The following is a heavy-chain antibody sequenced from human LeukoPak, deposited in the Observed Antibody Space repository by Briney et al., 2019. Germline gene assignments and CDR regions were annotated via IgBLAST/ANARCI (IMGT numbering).Heavy chain of an antibody. CDR1: GRSFSGYY. J-gene: IGHJ5*02. Sequence: SETLSLTCAVYGRSFSGYYWSWIRQPPGKGLEWIREINHSGSTNYNPSLKSRVTISVDTSKNQFSLKLSSVTAADTAVYYCASGKTYYGSGSSKNWFDPWGQGTLVTVSS. V-gene: IGHV4-34*01. D-gene: IGHD3-10*01. CDR3: ASGKTYYGSGSSKNWFDP. CDR2: INHSGST.